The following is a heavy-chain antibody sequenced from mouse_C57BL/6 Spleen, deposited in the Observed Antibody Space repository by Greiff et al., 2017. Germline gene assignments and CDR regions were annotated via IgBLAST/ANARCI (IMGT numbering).Heavy chain of an antibody. D-gene: IGHD5-1*01. J-gene: IGHJ3*01. CDR2: IYPGDGDT. Sequence: QVQLQQSGPELVKPGASVKISCTASGYAFSSSWMNWVKQRPGKGLEWIGRIYPGDGDTNYTGKFKGKATLTEDKSSSTAYMQLSSLTSEDSAVYCCARLEYGEAWFAYWGQGTLVTVSA. CDR1: GYAFSSSW. CDR3: ARLEYGEAWFAY. V-gene: IGHV1-82*01.